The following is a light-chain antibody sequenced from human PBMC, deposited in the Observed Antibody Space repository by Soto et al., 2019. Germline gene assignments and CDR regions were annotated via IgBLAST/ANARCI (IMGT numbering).Light chain of an antibody. CDR3: QQSYGTPRK. Sequence: DIEMTQSPSSLSASVGDRVTITCRASQSISSYLNWYQQKPGKAPKLLIYAASSLESGVPSRFSGSGSGTDFTLTISSLQPADFVSYYCQQSYGTPRKFGTGSKVDIX. CDR1: QSISSY. CDR2: AAS. V-gene: IGKV1-39*01. J-gene: IGKJ1*01.